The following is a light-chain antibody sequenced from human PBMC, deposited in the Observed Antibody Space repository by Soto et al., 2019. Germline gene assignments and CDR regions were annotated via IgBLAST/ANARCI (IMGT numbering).Light chain of an antibody. J-gene: IGLJ1*01. Sequence: QSVLTQPASVSGTPRQSITLSCPGTSSEVGGYNYVSWYQQHPGKAHKLMIYAFSNRPSGVSNRFSDSKPGNTATLTISGLQAEDEADYYCCSYTVSGTYVFGTGTKVTVL. CDR3: CSYTVSGTYV. CDR1: SSEVGGYNY. CDR2: AFS. V-gene: IGLV2-14*01.